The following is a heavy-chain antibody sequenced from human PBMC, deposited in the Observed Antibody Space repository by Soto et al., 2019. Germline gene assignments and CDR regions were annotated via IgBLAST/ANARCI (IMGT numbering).Heavy chain of an antibody. Sequence: GASVKVSCKASGYTFTSYGINWVRQAPGQGLEWMGWISGYTGNTNYAQKLQGRVTMTTDKSTSTAYVELRSLISDDTAMYYCAKGTGTTSEASLFDYWGQGTLVTVSS. CDR1: GYTFTSYG. J-gene: IGHJ4*02. V-gene: IGHV1-18*01. D-gene: IGHD1-1*01. CDR3: AKGTGTTSEASLFDY. CDR2: ISGYTGNT.